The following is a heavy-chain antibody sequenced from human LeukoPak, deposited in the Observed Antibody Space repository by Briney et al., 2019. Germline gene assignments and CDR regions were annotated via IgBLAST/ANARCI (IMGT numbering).Heavy chain of an antibody. J-gene: IGHJ4*02. D-gene: IGHD6-19*01. CDR2: ISSSGGNT. CDR3: VKDSAPYSNGWGFDY. V-gene: IGHV3-64D*09. CDR1: GFTFSNYT. Sequence: PGGSLRLSCSASGFTFSNYTMHWVRQAPGKGLEFVSGISSSGGNTYDADSVKGRFTISRDNSNATLYLQMSSLRTEDTALYYCVKDSAPYSNGWGFDYWGQGTPVTVSS.